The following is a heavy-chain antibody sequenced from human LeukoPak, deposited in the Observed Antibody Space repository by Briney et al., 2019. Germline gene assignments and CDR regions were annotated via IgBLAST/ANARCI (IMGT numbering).Heavy chain of an antibody. V-gene: IGHV4-34*01. J-gene: IGHJ4*02. D-gene: IGHD4-11*01. CDR1: GGPFSGYY. CDR2: INHSGST. Sequence: PSETLSLTCAVYGGPFSGYYWSWIRQPPGKGLEWIGEINHSGSTNYNPSLKSRVTISVDTSKNQFSLKLSSVTAADTAVYYCARGRWRLPNDYWGQGTLVTVSS. CDR3: ARGRWRLPNDY.